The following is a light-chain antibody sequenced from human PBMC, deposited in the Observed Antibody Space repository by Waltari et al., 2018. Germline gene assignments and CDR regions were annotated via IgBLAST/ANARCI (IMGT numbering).Light chain of an antibody. V-gene: IGKV1-12*01. CDR3: QQGCSFPAT. CDR1: QGIATW. CDR2: GES. J-gene: IGKJ1*01. Sequence: IQMTQSASSVSASVGDKVTITCRASQGIATWFAWSQQKPGKAPKVLLYGESTLLTGVRSRVSGSGSGTEFTLTITGLQPEDFATSFCQQGCSFPATFGQGTQVEV.